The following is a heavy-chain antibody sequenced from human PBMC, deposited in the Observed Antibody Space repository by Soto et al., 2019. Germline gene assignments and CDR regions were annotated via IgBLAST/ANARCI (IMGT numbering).Heavy chain of an antibody. Sequence: GGSLRLSCAASGFTFSTFNMNWVRQAPGKGLEWVSSMTNSAYTSYADSVKGRFTISRDNAKNSLYLQMNSLRAEDTAVYYCGLYDALFFDLWGQGALVTVSS. D-gene: IGHD2-8*01. J-gene: IGHJ4*02. V-gene: IGHV3-21*01. CDR1: GFTFSTFN. CDR2: MTNSAYT. CDR3: GLYDALFFDL.